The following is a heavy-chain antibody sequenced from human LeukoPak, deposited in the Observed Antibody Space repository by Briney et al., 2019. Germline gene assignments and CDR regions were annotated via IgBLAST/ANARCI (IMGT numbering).Heavy chain of an antibody. CDR3: ASNPRGPYYYGSGTPGWFDP. Sequence: GGSLRLSCAASGFTFSSYWMSWVRQAPGKGLEWVANIKQDGSEKYYVDSVKGRFTISRDNAKNSLYLQMNSLRAEDTAVYYCASNPRGPYYYGSGTPGWFDPWGQGTLVTVSS. CDR1: GFTFSSYW. CDR2: IKQDGSEK. J-gene: IGHJ5*02. V-gene: IGHV3-7*03. D-gene: IGHD3-10*01.